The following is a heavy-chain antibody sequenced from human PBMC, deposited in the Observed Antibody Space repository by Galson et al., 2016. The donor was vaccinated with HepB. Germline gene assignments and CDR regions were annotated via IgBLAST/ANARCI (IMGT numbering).Heavy chain of an antibody. CDR3: AKFAGDSSG. CDR2: ISGSAHST. J-gene: IGHJ4*02. V-gene: IGHV3-23*01. Sequence: SLRLSCAASGFTFSLSGMNWVRQAPGKGPEWVSAISGSAHSTYYADSVKGRFTVSRDNSKNTLYLEMNSLRAEDTAVYYCAKFAGDSSGWGQGTLVTVSS. D-gene: IGHD7-27*01. CDR1: GFTFSLSG.